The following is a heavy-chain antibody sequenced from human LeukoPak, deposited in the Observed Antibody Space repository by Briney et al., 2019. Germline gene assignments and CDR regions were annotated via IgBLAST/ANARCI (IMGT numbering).Heavy chain of an antibody. V-gene: IGHV4-59*04. J-gene: IGHJ4*02. CDR2: IYHTGSA. Sequence: SETLSLTCTVSGGSISSYYWSWIRQPPGKGLEWIGYIYHTGSAYYNPSLKSRVTMSVDRSKNQFSLKLSSVTAADTAVYYCASYNILTNNYFDYWGQGTLVAVSS. CDR1: GGSISSYY. CDR3: ASYNILTNNYFDY. D-gene: IGHD3-9*01.